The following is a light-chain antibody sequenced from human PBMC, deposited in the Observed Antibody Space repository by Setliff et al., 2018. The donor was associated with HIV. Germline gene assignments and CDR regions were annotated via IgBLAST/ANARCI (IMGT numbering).Light chain of an antibody. CDR3: AAWDDSLNAFYV. J-gene: IGLJ1*01. Sequence: QSVLTQPPSASGTPGQRVTISCSGSSSSIGSNSVNWYQQLPGTAPKLLIYSNNQRPSGIPARFSGSKSGTSASLAISGLQSEDEADYYCAAWDDSLNAFYVFGTGTKVTVL. CDR2: SNN. CDR1: SSSIGSNS. V-gene: IGLV1-44*01.